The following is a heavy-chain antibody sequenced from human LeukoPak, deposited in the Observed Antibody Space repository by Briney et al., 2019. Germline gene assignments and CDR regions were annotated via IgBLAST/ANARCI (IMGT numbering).Heavy chain of an antibody. CDR2: IYPGDSDT. CDR1: GYTFTNYW. D-gene: IGHD4/OR15-4a*01. V-gene: IGHV5-51*01. J-gene: IGHJ4*02. Sequence: GESLKIPCKVSGYTFTNYWIGWVRQMPGKGLEGMGIIYPGDSDTKYSPSFQGQVTISADKSISTANLQWSSLKASDTAIYYCARLGGANSFDYWGQGTLVTVSS. CDR3: ARLGGANSFDY.